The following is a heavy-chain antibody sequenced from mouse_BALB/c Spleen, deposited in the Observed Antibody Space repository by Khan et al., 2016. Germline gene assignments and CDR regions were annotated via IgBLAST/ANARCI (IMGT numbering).Heavy chain of an antibody. Sequence: EVQLQESGPGLVKPSQSLSLTCTVTGYSITSDYAWNWIRQFPGNKLEWMGNISYRGSTNYNPSLKSRISITRDTSKNQFFLQLNSVPTEDTATYFCASDAYGYDGGWFAYWGQGTLVSVSA. D-gene: IGHD2-2*01. CDR3: ASDAYGYDGGWFAY. J-gene: IGHJ3*01. CDR2: ISYRGST. CDR1: GYSITSDYA. V-gene: IGHV3-2*02.